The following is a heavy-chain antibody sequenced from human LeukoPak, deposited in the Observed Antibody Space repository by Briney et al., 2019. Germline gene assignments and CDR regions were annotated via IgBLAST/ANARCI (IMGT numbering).Heavy chain of an antibody. CDR1: GASFNSDDQY. CDR2: IHPSGML. Sequence: SQTLSLTCTVSGASFNSDDQYWNWIRQSPGKGLEWIGSIHPSGMLYNNPSLESRVTMSRDTSKNQFSLNLNSVTAADTAVYFCSRGLDSRKLGHWGQGILVTVSS. D-gene: IGHD3-22*01. J-gene: IGHJ4*02. CDR3: SRGLDSRKLGH. V-gene: IGHV4-31*03.